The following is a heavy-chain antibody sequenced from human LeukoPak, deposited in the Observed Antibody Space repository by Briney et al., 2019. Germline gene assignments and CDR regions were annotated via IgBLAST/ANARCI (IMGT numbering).Heavy chain of an antibody. D-gene: IGHD3-10*01. CDR2: IYHSGST. Sequence: SETLSLTCAVSGGSISSGGYSWSWIRQPPGKGLEWIGYIYHSGSTYYNPSLKGRVTISVDRSKNQFSLKLSSVTAADTAVYYCARAVYYGSGYFDYWGQGTLVTVSS. CDR3: ARAVYYGSGYFDY. V-gene: IGHV4-30-2*01. J-gene: IGHJ4*02. CDR1: GGSISSGGYS.